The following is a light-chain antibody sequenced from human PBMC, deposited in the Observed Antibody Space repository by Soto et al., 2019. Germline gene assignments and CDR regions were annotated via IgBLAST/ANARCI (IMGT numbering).Light chain of an antibody. CDR3: RSYASSLIGHYV. CDR2: GNS. CDR1: SSNIGAGYD. Sequence: QSVLTQPPSVSGAPGQRVTISCTGSSSNIGAGYDVHWYQQLPGTAPKLLIYGNSNRPSGVPDRFSGSKSGTPASLAITGLQAEDEAEYYCRSYASSLIGHYVFGTGTKVTVL. J-gene: IGLJ1*01. V-gene: IGLV1-40*01.